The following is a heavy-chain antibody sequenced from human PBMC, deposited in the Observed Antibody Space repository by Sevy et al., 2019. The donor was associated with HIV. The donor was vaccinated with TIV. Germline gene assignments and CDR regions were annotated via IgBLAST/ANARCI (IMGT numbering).Heavy chain of an antibody. J-gene: IGHJ4*02. Sequence: SETLSLTCTVSGGSISSSNYYWGWIRQPPGKGLEWIANIYYTGSTYYNPSLKSRVTIFADTSKNQFSLKLSSVTAADTAVYYCARLMHYYDSAGYYHWDYWGQGTLVTVSS. V-gene: IGHV4-39*01. CDR3: ARLMHYYDSAGYYHWDY. CDR2: IYYTGST. D-gene: IGHD3-22*01. CDR1: GGSISSSNYY.